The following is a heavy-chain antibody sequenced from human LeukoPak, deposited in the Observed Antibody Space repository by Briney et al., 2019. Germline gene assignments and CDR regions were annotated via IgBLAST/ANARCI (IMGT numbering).Heavy chain of an antibody. CDR2: INHSGST. CDR1: GGSFSGYY. D-gene: IGHD4-23*01. J-gene: IGHJ4*02. V-gene: IGHV4-34*01. CDR3: ARGYDYGGNSGGFDY. Sequence: SETLSLTCAVSGGSFSGYYWSWIRQPPGKGLEWIGEINHSGSTNYNPSLKSRVTISVDTSKNQFSLKLSSVTAADTAVYYCARGYDYGGNSGGFDYWGQGTLVTVSS.